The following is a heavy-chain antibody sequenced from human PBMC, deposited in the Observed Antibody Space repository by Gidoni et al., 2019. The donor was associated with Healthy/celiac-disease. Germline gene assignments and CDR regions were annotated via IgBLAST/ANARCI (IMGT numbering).Heavy chain of an antibody. J-gene: IGHJ4*02. V-gene: IGHV3-9*01. CDR2: ISWNSGSI. Sequence: EVQLVESGGGLVQPGRSLRLSCAASGFTFDDYAMHWVRQAPGKGLEWVSGISWNSGSIGYADSVKGRFTISRDNAKNSLYLQMNSLRAEDTALYYCAESSHCSSTSCYSFDYWGQGTLVTVSS. CDR1: GFTFDDYA. CDR3: AESSHCSSTSCYSFDY. D-gene: IGHD2-2*01.